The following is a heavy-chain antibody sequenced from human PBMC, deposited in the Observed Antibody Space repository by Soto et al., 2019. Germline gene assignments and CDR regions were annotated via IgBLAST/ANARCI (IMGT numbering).Heavy chain of an antibody. CDR1: GFTFSSYP. V-gene: IGHV3-74*01. J-gene: IGHJ4*02. CDR3: VRGTNGWRGMDY. D-gene: IGHD2-8*01. Sequence: EVQLVESVGAIVQPGGSLRLSCATSGFTFSSYPIHWVRQAPGKGPVWVSRITEDGSGTTYADSVKGRFTVTRDNAKNTMYLQMSGLGAEDTAVYHCVRGTNGWRGMDYWGQGTLVTVSS. CDR2: ITEDGSGT.